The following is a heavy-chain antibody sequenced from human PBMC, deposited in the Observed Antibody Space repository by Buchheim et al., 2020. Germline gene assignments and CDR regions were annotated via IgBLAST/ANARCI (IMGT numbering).Heavy chain of an antibody. J-gene: IGHJ4*02. CDR1: GGSFSGYY. CDR3: ARVGSDFWSGYYARDY. Sequence: QVQLQQWGAGLLKPSETLSLTCAVYGGSFSGYYWSWIRQPPGKGMEWIGEITHSGRNNYNPSLKSRVTISVDTSKNQFSLKLSSVTAADTAVYYCARVGSDFWSGYYARDYWGQGTL. CDR2: ITHSGRN. D-gene: IGHD3-3*01. V-gene: IGHV4-34*01.